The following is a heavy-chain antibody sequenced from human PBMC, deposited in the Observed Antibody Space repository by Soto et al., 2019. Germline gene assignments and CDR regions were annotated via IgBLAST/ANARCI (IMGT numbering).Heavy chain of an antibody. D-gene: IGHD3-10*01. V-gene: IGHV3-23*01. CDR1: GFTFSSYA. CDR2: ISGSGGST. J-gene: IGHJ6*02. CDR3: AKGASGYYYYDMDV. Sequence: GGSLRLSCAASGFTFSSYAMSWVRQAPGKGLEWVSAISGSGGSTYYADSVKGRFTISRDNSKNTLYLQMNSLRAADPAVYYCAKGASGYYYYDMDVWGQGTTVTVSS.